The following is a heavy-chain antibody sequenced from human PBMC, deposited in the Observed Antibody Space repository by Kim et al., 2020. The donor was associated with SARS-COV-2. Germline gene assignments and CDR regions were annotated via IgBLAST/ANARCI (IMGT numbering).Heavy chain of an antibody. CDR2: IYYSGST. V-gene: IGHV4-31*03. Sequence: SETLSLTCTVSGGSISSGGYYWSWIRQHPGKGLEWIGYIYYSGSTYYNPSLKSRVTISVDTSKNQFSLKLSSVTAADTAVYYCARDIVVVPAAMPFLSKKAMRVRWFDPWGQGTLVTVSS. CDR3: ARDIVVVPAAMPFLSKKAMRVRWFDP. J-gene: IGHJ5*02. CDR1: GGSISSGGYY. D-gene: IGHD2-2*01.